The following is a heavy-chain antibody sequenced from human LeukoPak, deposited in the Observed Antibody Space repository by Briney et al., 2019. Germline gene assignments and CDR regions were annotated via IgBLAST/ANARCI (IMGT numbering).Heavy chain of an antibody. CDR2: MNPNSGNT. J-gene: IGHJ3*02. Sequence: ASVKVSCKASGYTFTSYDINWVRQATGQGLEWMGWMNPNSGNTGYAQKFQGRVTMTRNTSISTAYMELSSLRSEDMAVYYCARAVRGDYYDSSGSQDAFDIWGQGTMVTVSS. CDR1: GYTFTSYD. D-gene: IGHD3-22*01. CDR3: ARAVRGDYYDSSGSQDAFDI. V-gene: IGHV1-8*01.